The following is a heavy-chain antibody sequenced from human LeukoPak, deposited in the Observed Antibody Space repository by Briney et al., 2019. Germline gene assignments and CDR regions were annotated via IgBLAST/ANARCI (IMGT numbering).Heavy chain of an antibody. D-gene: IGHD1-26*01. V-gene: IGHV4-4*07. CDR3: ARDVWSGSYYEVFDP. Sequence: SETLSLTCTVSGGSISSYYWSWIRQPAGKGLEWIGRIYTTGSTNYNPSLKSRVTMSVDTSKNQFSLNLTSVTAADTAVYYCARDVWSGSYYEVFDPWGQGTLVTVSS. CDR2: IYTTGST. CDR1: GGSISSYY. J-gene: IGHJ5*02.